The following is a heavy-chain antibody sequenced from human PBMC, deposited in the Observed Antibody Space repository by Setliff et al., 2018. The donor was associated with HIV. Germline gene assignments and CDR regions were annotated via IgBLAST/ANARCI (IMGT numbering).Heavy chain of an antibody. D-gene: IGHD2-2*01. Sequence: GASVKVSCKASGGTFVSYAVSWVRQAPGQGLEWMGGISGYNGNTNYAQKFQGRVTITTDTSTITAYMELRSLRSDDTAVYYCARGSYYCSPTTCFQNSFDPWGLGTLVTVSS. V-gene: IGHV1-18*01. CDR3: ARGSYYCSPTTCFQNSFDP. CDR2: ISGYNGNT. J-gene: IGHJ5*02. CDR1: GGTFVSYA.